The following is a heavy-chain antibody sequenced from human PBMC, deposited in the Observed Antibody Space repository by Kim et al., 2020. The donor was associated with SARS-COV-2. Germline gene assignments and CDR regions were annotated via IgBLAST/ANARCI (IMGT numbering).Heavy chain of an antibody. CDR2: ISGSGGST. CDR1: GFTFSSYA. J-gene: IGHJ3*02. Sequence: GGSLRLSCAASGFTFSSYAMSWVRQAPGKGLEWVSAISGSGGSTYYADSVKGRFTISRDNSKNTLYLQMNSLRAEDTAVYYCAKDLRYYYDSSGLGVNGRGGAFDIWGQGTMVTVSS. CDR3: AKDLRYYYDSSGLGVNGRGGAFDI. V-gene: IGHV3-23*01. D-gene: IGHD3-22*01.